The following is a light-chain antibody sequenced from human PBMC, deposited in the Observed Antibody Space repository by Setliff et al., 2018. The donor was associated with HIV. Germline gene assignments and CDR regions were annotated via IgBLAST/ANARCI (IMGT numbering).Light chain of an antibody. Sequence: QSALTQPASVSGSPGQSITISCTGTSSDVGSYNLVSWYQKYPGKAPKLMIYEGSKRPSGVSNRFSGSKSGNTASLTISGFQAEDEADYYCSAYTSSGSLGVFGTGTKVTVL. V-gene: IGLV2-14*02. CDR3: SAYTSSGSLGV. J-gene: IGLJ1*01. CDR2: EGS. CDR1: SSDVGSYNL.